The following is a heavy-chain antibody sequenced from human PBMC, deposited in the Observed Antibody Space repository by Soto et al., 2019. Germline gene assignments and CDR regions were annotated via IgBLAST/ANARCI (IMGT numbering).Heavy chain of an antibody. J-gene: IGHJ4*02. Sequence: ASETLSLTCTVSGGSMSSSSYYWGRIRQPPGKGLEWIANMYFSGFYSGSTSYNPSLKSRVTISVDTSKNQFSLQVSSVTAADTAVYYCARGFDILTFGFCLDYWGQGTLVTVSS. D-gene: IGHD3-9*01. V-gene: IGHV4-39*01. CDR2: MYFSGFYSGST. CDR3: ARGFDILTFGFCLDY. CDR1: GGSMSSSSYY.